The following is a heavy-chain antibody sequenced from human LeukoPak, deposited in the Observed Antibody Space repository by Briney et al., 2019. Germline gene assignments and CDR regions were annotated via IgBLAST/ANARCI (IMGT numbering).Heavy chain of an antibody. V-gene: IGHV3-9*01. CDR1: GFTFDDYA. J-gene: IGHJ4*02. D-gene: IGHD6-19*01. Sequence: PGRSLRLSCAASGFTFDDYAMHWVRQAPGKGLEWVSGISWNSGSIGYADSVKGRFTISRDNAKNSLYLQMNNLRAEDTAVYYCARDPGYSSGWSPVNYFDSWGRGPLVTVPS. CDR3: ARDPGYSSGWSPVNYFDS. CDR2: ISWNSGSI.